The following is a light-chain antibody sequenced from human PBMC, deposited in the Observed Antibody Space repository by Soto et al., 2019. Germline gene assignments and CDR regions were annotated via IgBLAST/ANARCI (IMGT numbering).Light chain of an antibody. CDR2: DAS. CDR3: QQRSNWPRIT. CDR1: QSVSSY. J-gene: IGKJ5*01. V-gene: IGKV3-11*01. Sequence: EIVLTQSPATLSLSPGERATLSCRASQSVSSYLGWYQQKPGQAPRLLISDASKRAPGIPARFSGSGSGTDFTLTISRLEPEDFAVHYCQQRSNWPRITFGQGTRLEIK.